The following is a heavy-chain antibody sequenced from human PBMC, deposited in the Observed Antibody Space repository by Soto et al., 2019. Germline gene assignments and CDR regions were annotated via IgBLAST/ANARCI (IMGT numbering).Heavy chain of an antibody. CDR2: ISGSGGST. Sequence: GGSLRLSCAASGFTFSSYAMSWVRQAPGKGLEWVSAISGSGGSTYYADSVKGRFTISGDNSKNTLYLQMNSLRAEDTAVYYCAKVWVDTAMVRRDYYYYYGMDVWGQGTTVTVSS. J-gene: IGHJ6*02. V-gene: IGHV3-23*01. CDR1: GFTFSSYA. CDR3: AKVWVDTAMVRRDYYYYYGMDV. D-gene: IGHD5-18*01.